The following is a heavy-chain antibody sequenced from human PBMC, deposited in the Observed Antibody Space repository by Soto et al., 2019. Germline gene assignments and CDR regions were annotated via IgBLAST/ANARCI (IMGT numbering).Heavy chain of an antibody. V-gene: IGHV4-39*01. CDR2: IYYSGST. CDR1: GGSISSSSYY. CDR3: ARHLGYCSGGSCYPYYYGMDV. D-gene: IGHD2-15*01. J-gene: IGHJ6*02. Sequence: SETLSLTCSVSGGSISSSSYYWVWIRQRPGKGLEWIGSIYYSGSTYYNPSLKSRVTISVDTSKNQFSLKLSSVTAADTAVYYCARHLGYCSGGSCYPYYYGMDVWGQGTTVT.